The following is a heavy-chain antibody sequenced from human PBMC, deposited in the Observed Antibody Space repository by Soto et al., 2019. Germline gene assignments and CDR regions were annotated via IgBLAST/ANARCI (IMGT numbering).Heavy chain of an antibody. CDR2: IYRSGNT. Sequence: SETLSLTCTVSGGSISSSYYWCWIRQPPGKGLEWIGNIYRSGNTYFNPSLRSRVIFSADTSKNQFLLKLNAVTAANTAIYSGASRTPDIATVNNAFDVWGQGTLVTVSS. CDR1: GGSISSSYY. V-gene: IGHV4-39*01. CDR3: ASRTPDIATVNNAFDV. D-gene: IGHD4-17*01. J-gene: IGHJ3*01.